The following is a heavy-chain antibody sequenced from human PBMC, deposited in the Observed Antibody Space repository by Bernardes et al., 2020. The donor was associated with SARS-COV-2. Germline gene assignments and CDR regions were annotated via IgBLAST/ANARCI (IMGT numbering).Heavy chain of an antibody. CDR2: ISGSGGST. Sequence: GGSLRLSCSASGFTFSSYSMHWVRQAPGKGLEWVSGISGSGGSTFYADSVKGRFTISRDNPKNTVYLQMNSLRAEDTAVYYCARIPPRYCSGGSCLYGLDVWGQGTTVTVSS. CDR3: ARIPPRYCSGGSCLYGLDV. CDR1: GFTFSSYS. D-gene: IGHD2-15*01. J-gene: IGHJ6*02. V-gene: IGHV3-23*01.